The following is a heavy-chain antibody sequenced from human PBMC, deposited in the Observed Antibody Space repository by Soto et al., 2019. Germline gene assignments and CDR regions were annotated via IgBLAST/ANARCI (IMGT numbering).Heavy chain of an antibody. J-gene: IGHJ6*02. CDR2: VYHSGAT. Sequence: QVQLQESGPGLVRPSGTLSLTCAVSGDSIIGTGWWSWVRQSPGKGLDWIGEVYHSGATNYNPCLKSRVTISVDTSRNQFSLNLGSVTAADTAVYYCVRNGYYSLDVWGQGTTVTVSS. V-gene: IGHV4-4*02. CDR3: VRNGYYSLDV. CDR1: GDSIIGTGW. D-gene: IGHD3-22*01.